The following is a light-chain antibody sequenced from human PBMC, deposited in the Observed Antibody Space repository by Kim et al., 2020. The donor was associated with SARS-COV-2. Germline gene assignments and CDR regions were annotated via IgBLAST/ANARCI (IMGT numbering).Light chain of an antibody. CDR2: SND. CDR3: AAWDDSLKGSV. CDR1: ISNIGSNV. J-gene: IGLJ3*02. V-gene: IGLV1-44*01. Sequence: SELTQPPSASGTPGQRVTISCSGSISNIGSNVVNWYQQLPGTAPKLLMYSNDYRPSGVPDRFSGSKSGTSASLAISGLHSEDEADYYCAAWDDSLKGSVFGGGTQLTVL.